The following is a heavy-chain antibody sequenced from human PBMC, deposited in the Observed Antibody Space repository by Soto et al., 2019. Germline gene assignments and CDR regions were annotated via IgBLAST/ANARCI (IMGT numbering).Heavy chain of an antibody. V-gene: IGHV4-31*03. Sequence: QVQLQESGPGLVIPSQTLSLACTVTGASISGDAYYWSWIRQHPGKGLEWIGYIYYSGTTYYNPPLMSRTTISVATSKNQFSLKLSSVTAADTAVYYCARVFQWFGDYVDWGQGTLVTVSS. J-gene: IGHJ4*02. CDR3: ARVFQWFGDYVD. CDR1: GASISGDAYY. CDR2: IYYSGTT. D-gene: IGHD4-17*01.